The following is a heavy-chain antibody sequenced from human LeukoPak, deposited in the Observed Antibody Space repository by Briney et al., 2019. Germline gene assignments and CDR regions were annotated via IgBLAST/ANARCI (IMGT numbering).Heavy chain of an antibody. CDR3: AKEGDQFRGYLDA. J-gene: IGHJ6*03. Sequence: GGSLRLSCAASGFTFSRLGMQWVRQAPGKGLEWVAMIWHDGSVEEYAASVKGRFTISRDNSRDTLFLQMNRLRDDDTAVYYRAKEGDQFRGYLDAWGKGTTVTVSS. CDR2: IWHDGSVE. V-gene: IGHV3-33*06. D-gene: IGHD3-16*01. CDR1: GFTFSRLG.